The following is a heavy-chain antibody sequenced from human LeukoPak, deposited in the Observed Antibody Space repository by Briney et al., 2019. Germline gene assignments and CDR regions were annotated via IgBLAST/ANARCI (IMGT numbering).Heavy chain of an antibody. J-gene: IGHJ6*02. Sequence: VGSLRLSCAASGFTFSSYGMHWVRQAPGKGLEWVAVIWDDGSNKYYADSVKGRFTISRDNSKNTLYLQMNSLRAEDTAVDYCARSKTIVGATFGYYGMDVWGQGTTVTVSS. V-gene: IGHV3-33*01. CDR3: ARSKTIVGATFGYYGMDV. D-gene: IGHD1-26*01. CDR1: GFTFSSYG. CDR2: IWDDGSNK.